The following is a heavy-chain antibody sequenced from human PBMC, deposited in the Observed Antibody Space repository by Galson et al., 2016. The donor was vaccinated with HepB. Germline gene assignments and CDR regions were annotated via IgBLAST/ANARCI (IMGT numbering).Heavy chain of an antibody. D-gene: IGHD4-17*01. CDR1: GFTFDTYG. CDR3: ARGNYGDYSFDY. J-gene: IGHJ4*02. Sequence: SLRLSCAASGFTFDTYGMHWVRQAPGKGLEWVAIIWFDGSNKYYADSVKGRFSVSRDNSKNTLQLQMNSLRAEDTAVYYCARGNYGDYSFDYWGQGTLVTVSP. V-gene: IGHV3-33*01. CDR2: IWFDGSNK.